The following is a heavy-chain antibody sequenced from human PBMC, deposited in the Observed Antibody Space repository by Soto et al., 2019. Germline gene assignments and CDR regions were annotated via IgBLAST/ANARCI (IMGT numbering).Heavy chain of an antibody. CDR3: SRDREISGYYRPVSFDP. J-gene: IGHJ5*02. V-gene: IGHV3-49*03. CDR1: GFIFGDYA. D-gene: IGHD3-22*01. CDR2: MRSRAYGGTT. Sequence: EVQLVDSEGGLVQLGRSLRLSCTASGFIFGDYAILWFRQAPGKGLEWVGFMRSRAYGGTTEYAASVRGRFTISRDDSESVAYLQMKSLKTEDTAVYYCSRDREISGYYRPVSFDPWGQGTLVTVSS.